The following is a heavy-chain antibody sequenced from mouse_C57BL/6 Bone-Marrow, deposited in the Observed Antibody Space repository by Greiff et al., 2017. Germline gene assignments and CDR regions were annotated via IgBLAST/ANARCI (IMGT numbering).Heavy chain of an antibody. J-gene: IGHJ2*01. V-gene: IGHV1-55*01. D-gene: IGHD1-1*02. CDR2: IYPGSGST. CDR1: GYTFTSYW. Sequence: QVHVQQPGAELVKPGASVKMSCKASGYTFTSYWITWVKQRPGQGLEWIGDIYPGSGSTNYNEKFKSKATLTVDTSSSTAYMQLSSLTSEDSAVYYCAREGGSFDYWGQGTTLTVSS. CDR3: AREGGSFDY.